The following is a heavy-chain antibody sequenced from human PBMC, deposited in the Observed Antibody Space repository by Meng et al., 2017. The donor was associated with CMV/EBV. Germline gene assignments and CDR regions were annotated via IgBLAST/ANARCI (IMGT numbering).Heavy chain of an antibody. V-gene: IGHV3-53*01. Sequence: GGSLRLSCAASGFTVSSNYMSWVRQAPGKGLEWVSVIYSGGSTYYADSVKGRFTISRDNSKNTLYLQMNRLRAEDTAVYYCARGRGGYYWGYWGQGTLVTVSS. CDR3: ARGRGGYYWGY. D-gene: IGHD3-16*01. CDR1: GFTVSSNY. J-gene: IGHJ4*02. CDR2: IYSGGST.